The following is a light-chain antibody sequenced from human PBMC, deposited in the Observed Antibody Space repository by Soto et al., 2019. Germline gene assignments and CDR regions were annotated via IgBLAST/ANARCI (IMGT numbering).Light chain of an antibody. CDR1: SSNIGDYN. Sequence: QPVLTQPPSASGTPGQRVTISCSGSSSNIGDYNVNWYQQLPGTASKLLIYSNNQRASGVPDRISGSKSGTSASLAIRGLQSEDEADYNCLVWDDRLDAFVFGSGTKLTVL. CDR3: LVWDDRLDAFV. J-gene: IGLJ1*01. CDR2: SNN. V-gene: IGLV1-44*01.